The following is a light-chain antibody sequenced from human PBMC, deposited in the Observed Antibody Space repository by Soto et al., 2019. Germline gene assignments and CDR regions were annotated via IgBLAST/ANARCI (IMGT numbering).Light chain of an antibody. CDR3: ATWDDSLSNHAV. CDR1: SSNIGSNY. V-gene: IGLV1-47*01. Sequence: QSVLTQPPSASGTPGQRVTISCSGSSSNIGSNYVYWYQHLPGTAPKLLIYKNNQRPSGVPDRFSGSKSGTSASLAIGGLRSEDEADYYCATWDDSLSNHAVFGGGTQLTVL. J-gene: IGLJ7*01. CDR2: KNN.